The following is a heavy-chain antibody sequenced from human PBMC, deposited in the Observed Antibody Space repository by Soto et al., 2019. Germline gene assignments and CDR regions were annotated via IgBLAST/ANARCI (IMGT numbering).Heavy chain of an antibody. V-gene: IGHV3-30*18. CDR1: GFTFSSYG. D-gene: IGHD6-13*01. J-gene: IGHJ5*02. CDR2: ISYDGSNK. CDR3: AKTHSSSLTGQGSSNWFDP. Sequence: GGSLRLSCAASGFTFSSYGMHWVRQAPGKGLEWVAVISYDGSNKYYADSVKGRFTISRDNSKNTLYLQMNSLRAEDTAVYYCAKTHSSSLTGQGSSNWFDPWGQGTLVTVSS.